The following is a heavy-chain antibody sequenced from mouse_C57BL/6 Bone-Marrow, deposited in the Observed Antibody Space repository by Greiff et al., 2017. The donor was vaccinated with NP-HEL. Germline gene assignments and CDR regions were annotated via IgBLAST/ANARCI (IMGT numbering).Heavy chain of an antibody. V-gene: IGHV1-64*01. CDR1: GYTFTSYW. CDR2: IHPNSGST. J-gene: IGHJ3*01. D-gene: IGHD2-3*01. CDR3: ARFYDGYRGFAY. Sequence: QVQLKQPGAELVKPGASVKLSCKASGYTFTSYWMHWVKQRPGQGLEWIGMIHPNSGSTNYNDKVKSKATLTVDKSSSTAYMQLSSLTSEDSAVYYCARFYDGYRGFAYWGQGTLVTVSA.